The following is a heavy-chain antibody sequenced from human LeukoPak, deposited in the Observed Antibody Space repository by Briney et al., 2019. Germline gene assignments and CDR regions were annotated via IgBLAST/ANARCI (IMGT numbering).Heavy chain of an antibody. J-gene: IGHJ4*02. CDR3: ARAAYSYGPRGFDY. CDR2: ISSSSSYI. V-gene: IGHV3-21*01. D-gene: IGHD3-16*01. Sequence: PGGSLRLSRAASGFTFSSYVMNWVRQAPGKGLEWVSSISSSSSYIYYADSVKGRFTISRDNAKNSLYLQMNSLRAEDTAVYYCARAAYSYGPRGFDYWGQGILVTVSS. CDR1: GFTFSSYV.